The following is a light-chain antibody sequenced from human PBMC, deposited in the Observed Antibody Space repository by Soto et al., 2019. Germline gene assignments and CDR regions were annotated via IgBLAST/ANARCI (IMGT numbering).Light chain of an antibody. CDR2: DAS. CDR1: QSSSSW. Sequence: DIQMTQSPSTRSASVGDRVTITCRASQSSSSWLAWYQQKPGKAPKLLIYDASSLESGVPSRFSGSGSGTEFTLTISSLQPDDFATYYCQQYNSYSATFGQGTKVEIK. J-gene: IGKJ1*01. CDR3: QQYNSYSAT. V-gene: IGKV1-5*01.